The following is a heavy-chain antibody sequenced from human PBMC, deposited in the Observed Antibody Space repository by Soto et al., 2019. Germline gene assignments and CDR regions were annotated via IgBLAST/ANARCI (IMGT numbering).Heavy chain of an antibody. CDR3: ARTAGNAGRFSEY. D-gene: IGHD6-13*01. CDR2: IYPGDSDT. Sequence: PGESLKISFKGSGYTFTSYLICWVRQMPVEGLEWLGVIYPGDSDTRYSPSFQGQVTISADKSINTAYLQWGSLKASDSAIYYCARTAGNAGRFSEYCGQGTLVTVSS. J-gene: IGHJ4*02. V-gene: IGHV5-51*01. CDR1: GYTFTSYL.